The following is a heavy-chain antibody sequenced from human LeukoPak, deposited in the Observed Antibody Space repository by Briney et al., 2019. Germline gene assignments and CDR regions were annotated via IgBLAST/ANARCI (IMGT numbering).Heavy chain of an antibody. CDR3: ARAYGSGSYYSPYYYYYGMDV. CDR1: GGSFSGYY. Sequence: SETLSLTCAVYGGSFSGYYWSWIRQPPGKGLEWIGEINHSGSTNYNPSLKSRVTISVDTSKNQFSLKLSSVTAADTAVYYCARAYGSGSYYSPYYYYYGMDVWGQGTTVTVSS. V-gene: IGHV4-34*01. D-gene: IGHD3-10*01. J-gene: IGHJ6*02. CDR2: INHSGST.